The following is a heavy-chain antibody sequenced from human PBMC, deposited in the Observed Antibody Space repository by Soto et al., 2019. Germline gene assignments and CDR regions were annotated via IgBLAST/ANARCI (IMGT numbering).Heavy chain of an antibody. CDR3: ARVYYYDSSGYYFDY. CDR1: GGSISSGGYS. V-gene: IGHV4-30-2*01. D-gene: IGHD3-22*01. J-gene: IGHJ4*02. Sequence: SETLSLTCAVSGGSISSGGYSWSWIRQPPGKGLEWIGYIYHSGSTYYNPSLKSRVTISVDRSKNQLSLKLSSVTAADTAVYYCARVYYYDSSGYYFDYWGQGTLVTVSS. CDR2: IYHSGST.